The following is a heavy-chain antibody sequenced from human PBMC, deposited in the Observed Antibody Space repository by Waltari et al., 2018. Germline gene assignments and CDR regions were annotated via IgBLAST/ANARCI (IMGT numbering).Heavy chain of an antibody. CDR1: GYSISSGYY. CDR3: ARHYYDFWSGYPPFDY. CDR2: IYHSGST. V-gene: IGHV4-38-2*01. Sequence: QVQLQESGPGLVKPSETLSLTCAVSGYSISSGYYWGWIRQPPGKGLEWIGSIYHSGSTYYNPSLKSRVTISVDTSKNQFSLKLTSVTAADTAVYYCARHYYDFWSGYPPFDYWGQGTLVTVSS. J-gene: IGHJ4*02. D-gene: IGHD3-3*01.